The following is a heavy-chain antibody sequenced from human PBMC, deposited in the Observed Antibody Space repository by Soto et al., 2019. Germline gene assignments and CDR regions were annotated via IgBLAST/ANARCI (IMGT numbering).Heavy chain of an antibody. V-gene: IGHV4-30-2*01. J-gene: IGHJ3*02. CDR2: IYHSGST. Sequence: QLQLQESGSGLVKPSQTLSLTCAVSGGSISSGGYSWSWIRQPPGKGLEWIGYIYHSGSTYYNPSLKSRVTISVDRSKNQFSLKLSSVTAADTAVYYCARANNVPAAMDLDIWGQGTMVTVSS. D-gene: IGHD2-2*01. CDR1: GGSISSGGYS. CDR3: ARANNVPAAMDLDI.